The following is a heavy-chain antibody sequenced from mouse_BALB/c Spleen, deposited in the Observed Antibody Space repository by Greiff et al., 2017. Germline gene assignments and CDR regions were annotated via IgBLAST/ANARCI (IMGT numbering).Heavy chain of an antibody. V-gene: IGHV1-5*01. CDR3: TRWGSTMITTAYFDY. D-gene: IGHD2-4*01. J-gene: IGHJ2*01. CDR2: IYPGNSDT. Sequence: EVQLQQSGTVLARPGASVKMSCKASGYTFTSYWMHWVKQRPGQGLEWIGAIYPGNSDTSYNQKFKGKAKLTAVTSTSTAYMELSSLTNEDSAVYYCTRWGSTMITTAYFDYWGQGTTLTVSS. CDR1: GYTFTSYW.